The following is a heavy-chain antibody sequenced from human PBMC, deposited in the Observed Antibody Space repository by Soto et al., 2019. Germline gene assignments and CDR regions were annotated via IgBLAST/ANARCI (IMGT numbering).Heavy chain of an antibody. V-gene: IGHV3-66*01. J-gene: IGHJ4*02. Sequence: EVQLVESGGGLVQPGGSLRLSCAASGFTLSGNYRHWVRQAPGKGLEWVSIIYSGGSTYYADSVRGRFTISRDNSKNTLYLQMNSLRAEDTAVYYCARDIAHLGTFDYWGQGIQVTVSS. D-gene: IGHD3-16*01. CDR2: IYSGGST. CDR3: ARDIAHLGTFDY. CDR1: GFTLSGNY.